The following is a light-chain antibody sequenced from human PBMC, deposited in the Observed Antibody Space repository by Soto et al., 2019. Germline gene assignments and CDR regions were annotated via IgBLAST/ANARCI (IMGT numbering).Light chain of an antibody. Sequence: DIQRTQSPSSLSASVGDRVTITCRASQSISSYLNWYQQKPGKAPKLLIYAASSLQSGVPSRFSGSGSGTDFTLTISRLQPEDFATYYCQQSYSTPLTFGGGTKVDIK. V-gene: IGKV1-39*01. CDR2: AAS. CDR3: QQSYSTPLT. CDR1: QSISSY. J-gene: IGKJ4*01.